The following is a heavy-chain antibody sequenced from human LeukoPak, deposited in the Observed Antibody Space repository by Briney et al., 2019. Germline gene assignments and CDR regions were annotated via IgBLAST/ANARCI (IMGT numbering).Heavy chain of an antibody. CDR2: ISSTSSAL. J-gene: IGHJ4*02. Sequence: PGGSLRLSCAASGFTFSSYNMNRLRQAPGEGLEGVSYISSTSSALYYADSVMGRSSISRDNAKNSLYLQMNRRRADDTAVYYCAREGSDGDYLDYWGQGTLVTVSS. CDR1: GFTFSSYN. V-gene: IGHV3-48*04. CDR3: AREGSDGDYLDY. D-gene: IGHD4-17*01.